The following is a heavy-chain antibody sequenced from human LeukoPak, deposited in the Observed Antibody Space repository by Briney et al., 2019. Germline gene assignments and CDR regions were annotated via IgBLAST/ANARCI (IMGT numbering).Heavy chain of an antibody. CDR1: RLSTSNDL. V-gene: IGHV3-15*01. Sequence: PGGSLRLSCAASRLSTSNDLMSWVRQAPRRGVEWVARVKSKSAGETTDYAAPVKGRFTISRDDSKNTLYLQMNSLKTEDTAVYYCTLIQGWGSGSYYRDFWGQGTLVTVSS. J-gene: IGHJ4*02. CDR3: TLIQGWGSGSYYRDF. CDR2: VKSKSAGETT. D-gene: IGHD3-10*01.